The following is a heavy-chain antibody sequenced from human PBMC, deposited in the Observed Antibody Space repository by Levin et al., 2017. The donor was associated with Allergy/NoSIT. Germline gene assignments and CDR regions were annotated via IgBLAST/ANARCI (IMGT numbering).Heavy chain of an antibody. CDR1: GITFTYYA. Sequence: AGGSLRLSCAASGITFTYYAMHWVRQAPGKGLEWVAVISYDGSIKYYADSVKGRFTISRDNSKNTLYLQMNSLRADDTAVYFCAKSLDSSSPRNNWFGPWGRGTLVTVSS. J-gene: IGHJ5*02. D-gene: IGHD3-22*01. V-gene: IGHV3-30*04. CDR3: AKSLDSSSPRNNWFGP. CDR2: ISYDGSIK.